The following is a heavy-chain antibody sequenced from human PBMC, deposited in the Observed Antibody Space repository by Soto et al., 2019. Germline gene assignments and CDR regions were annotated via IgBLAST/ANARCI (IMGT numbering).Heavy chain of an antibody. Sequence: GGSLRLSCAASGFTFSSYAMHWVRQAPGKGLEWVAVISYDGSNKYYADSVKGRFTISRDNSKNTLYLQMNSLRAEDTAVYYCARDYSRWYYYYYGMDVWGQGTTVTVSS. V-gene: IGHV3-30-3*01. CDR3: ARDYSRWYYYYYGMDV. CDR1: GFTFSSYA. J-gene: IGHJ6*02. D-gene: IGHD6-13*01. CDR2: ISYDGSNK.